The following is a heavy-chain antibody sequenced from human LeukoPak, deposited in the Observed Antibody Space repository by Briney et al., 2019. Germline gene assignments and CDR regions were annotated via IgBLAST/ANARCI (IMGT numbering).Heavy chain of an antibody. CDR1: GFTFSSYA. V-gene: IGHV3-23*01. CDR2: ISGSGGST. D-gene: IGHD6-19*01. CDR3: AKGAVAGTGHFDY. Sequence: AGGSLRLSCAAYGFTFSSYAMSWVRQAPGKGLEWVSAISGSGGSTYYADSVKGRFTISRDNSKNTLYLQMNSLRAEDTAVYYCAKGAVAGTGHFDYWGQGTLVTVSS. J-gene: IGHJ4*02.